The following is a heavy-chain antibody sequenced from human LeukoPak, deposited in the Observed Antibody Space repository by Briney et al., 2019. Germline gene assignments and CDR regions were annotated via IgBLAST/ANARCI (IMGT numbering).Heavy chain of an antibody. Sequence: GGSLRLSCAASGFTFSSYGMHWVRQAPGKGLEWVAVISYDGSNKYYADSVKGRFTISRDNSKNTLYLQMNSLRAEDTAVYYCAKKGPGDWFDPWGQGTLVTVSS. CDR3: AKKGPGDWFDP. CDR1: GFTFSSYG. V-gene: IGHV3-30*18. J-gene: IGHJ5*02. CDR2: ISYDGSNK.